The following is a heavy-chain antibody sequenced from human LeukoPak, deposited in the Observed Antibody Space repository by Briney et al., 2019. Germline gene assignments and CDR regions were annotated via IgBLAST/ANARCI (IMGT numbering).Heavy chain of an antibody. J-gene: IGHJ4*02. D-gene: IGHD4-17*01. CDR2: IYYSGST. Sequence: SETLSLTCTVSGGSISSYYWSWIRQPPGKGLEWIGYIYYSGSTNYNPSLKSRVTISVDTSKNQFSLKLSSMTAADTAVYYCARDRDDGASFDYWGQGTLVTVSS. CDR1: GGSISSYY. CDR3: ARDRDDGASFDY. V-gene: IGHV4-59*01.